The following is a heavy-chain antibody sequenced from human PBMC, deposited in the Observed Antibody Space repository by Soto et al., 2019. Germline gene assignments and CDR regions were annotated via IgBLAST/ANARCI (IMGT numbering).Heavy chain of an antibody. CDR1: VYTFTSYG. D-gene: IGHD4-17*01. Sequence: ASVTVCCKDSVYTFTSYGIRWVRQAPGQGLEWMGWISAYNGNTNYAQKLQGRVTMTTDTSTSTAYMELRSLRSDDTAVYYCARGETTGNYYHYYMDVWGKGTTVTVSS. CDR3: ARGETTGNYYHYYMDV. V-gene: IGHV1-18*01. J-gene: IGHJ6*03. CDR2: ISAYNGNT.